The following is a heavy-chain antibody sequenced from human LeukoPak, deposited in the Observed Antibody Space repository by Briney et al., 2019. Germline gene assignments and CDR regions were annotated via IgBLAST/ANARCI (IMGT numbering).Heavy chain of an antibody. CDR1: GGSLSGYY. J-gene: IGHJ4*02. CDR2: IKRSGSP. D-gene: IGHD5-24*01. V-gene: IGHV4-34*01. CDR3: ARGPADYNKLKPGGRDGYKYKSERTPFDY. Sequence: PSETLSLTCAVFGGSLSGYYWSWIRQPPGKGLEWIAEIKRSGSPNYNPSLKSQVTISVDTSKNQFSLKLSSVTAADTAVYYCARGPADYNKLKPGGRDGYKYKSERTPFDYWGQGTLVTVSS.